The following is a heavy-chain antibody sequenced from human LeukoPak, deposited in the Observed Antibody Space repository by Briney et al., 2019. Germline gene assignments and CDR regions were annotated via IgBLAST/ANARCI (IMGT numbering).Heavy chain of an antibody. V-gene: IGHV4-30-2*01. J-gene: IGHJ4*02. Sequence: SETLSLTCAVSGGSISSGGYSWSWIRQPPGKGLEWIGYIYHSGSTYYNPSLKSRVTISVDRSKNQFSLKLSSVTAADTAVYYCASIYDSSGYYPFWGQGTLVTVSS. CDR3: ASIYDSSGYYPF. CDR1: GGSISSGGYS. D-gene: IGHD3-22*01. CDR2: IYHSGST.